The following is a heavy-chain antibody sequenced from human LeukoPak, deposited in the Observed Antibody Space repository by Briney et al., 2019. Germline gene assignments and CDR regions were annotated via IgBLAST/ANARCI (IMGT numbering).Heavy chain of an antibody. V-gene: IGHV4-38-2*02. D-gene: IGHD6-13*01. Sequence: SETLSLTCTVSGYSISSGYYWGWIRQPPGKGLEWIGSIHHSWNTYYNPSLKSRATISVDTTENRFSLKLRSVSDADTSVYYCARTYGSSWYADSWGQGTLVTVSS. CDR2: IHHSWNT. CDR1: GYSISSGYY. CDR3: ARTYGSSWYADS. J-gene: IGHJ5*02.